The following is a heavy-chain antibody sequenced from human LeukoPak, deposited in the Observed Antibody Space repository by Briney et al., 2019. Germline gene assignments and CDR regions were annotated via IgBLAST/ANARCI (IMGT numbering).Heavy chain of an antibody. CDR2: VFYSGST. J-gene: IGHJ4*02. V-gene: IGHV4-59*01. CDR1: GASISDYF. CDR3: ASFRGSYFFDY. D-gene: IGHD1-26*01. Sequence: PSETPSLTCTISGASISDYFWSWVRQPPGKGLEWIGYVFYSGSTTYNPSLNSRVTISMDTSRSQFSLRLSSVTAADTAVYYCASFRGSYFFDYWGPGNLVTVSS.